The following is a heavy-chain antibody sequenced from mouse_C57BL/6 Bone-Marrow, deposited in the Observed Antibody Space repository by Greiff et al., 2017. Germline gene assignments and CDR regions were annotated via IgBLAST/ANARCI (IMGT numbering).Heavy chain of an antibody. Sequence: VQLQQSGPGLVQPSQSLSITCTVSGFSLTSYGVHWVRQSPGKGLEWLGVIWRGGSTDYNAAFMSRLSITKDNSKSQVFFKMNSLQADDTAIYYCAKNDLLGLRRGFAYWGQGTLVTVSA. CDR1: GFSLTSYG. CDR3: AKNDLLGLRRGFAY. J-gene: IGHJ3*01. CDR2: IWRGGST. V-gene: IGHV2-5*01. D-gene: IGHD2-4*01.